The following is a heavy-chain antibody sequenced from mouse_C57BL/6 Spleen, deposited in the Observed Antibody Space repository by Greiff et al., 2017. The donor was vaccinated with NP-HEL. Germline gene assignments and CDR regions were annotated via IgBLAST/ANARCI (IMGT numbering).Heavy chain of an antibody. CDR3: ASPYGSSPDWYFDV. D-gene: IGHD1-1*01. Sequence: EVHLVESGGDLVKPGGSLKLSCAASGFTFSSYGMSWVRQTPDKRLEWVATISSGGSYTYYPDSVKGRFTISRDNAKNTLYLQMSSLKSEDTAMYYCASPYGSSPDWYFDVWGTGTTVTVSS. J-gene: IGHJ1*03. CDR2: ISSGGSYT. CDR1: GFTFSSYG. V-gene: IGHV5-6*01.